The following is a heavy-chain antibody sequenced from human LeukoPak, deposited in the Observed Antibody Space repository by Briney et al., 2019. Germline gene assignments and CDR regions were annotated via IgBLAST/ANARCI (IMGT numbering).Heavy chain of an antibody. CDR3: ATTGGAAACKVDY. V-gene: IGHV4-59*01. CDR2: IYYSGST. Sequence: SETLSLTCTVSGGSISSYYWSWIRQPPGKGLEWIGYIYYSGSTNYNPSLKSRVTISVDTSKSQFSLKLSSVTAADTAVYYCATTGGAAACKVDYWGQGTLVTVSS. CDR1: GGSISSYY. J-gene: IGHJ4*02. D-gene: IGHD6-13*01.